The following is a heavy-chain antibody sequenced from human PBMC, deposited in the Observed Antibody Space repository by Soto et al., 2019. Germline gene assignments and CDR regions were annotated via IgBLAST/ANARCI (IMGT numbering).Heavy chain of an antibody. CDR1: GFTFSSYG. J-gene: IGHJ3*02. V-gene: IGHV3-30*02. CDR2: IWYDGSNK. CDR3: ANLDYCGGDCYSAFDI. Sequence: GGSLRLSCAASGFTFSSYGMHWVRQAPGKGLEWVAVIWYDGSNKYYADSVKGRFTISRDNSKNSLYLQMNSLRAEDTALYYCANLDYCGGDCYSAFDIWGQGTMVTVSS. D-gene: IGHD2-21*02.